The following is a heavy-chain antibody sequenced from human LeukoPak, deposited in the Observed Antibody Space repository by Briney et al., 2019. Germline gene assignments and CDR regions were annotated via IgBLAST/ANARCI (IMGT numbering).Heavy chain of an antibody. Sequence: GGSLRLSCAASGFTFSSYAMSWVRQAPGKGLEWVGRIKSKADGGTTDYAAPVKGRFTISRDDSKNTLYLQMNSLKTEDTAVYYCTTVLTYCSGGACYRYWYFDLWGRGTLVTVSS. CDR3: TTVLTYCSGGACYRYWYFDL. CDR2: IKSKADGGTT. CDR1: GFTFSSYA. V-gene: IGHV3-15*01. J-gene: IGHJ2*01. D-gene: IGHD2-15*01.